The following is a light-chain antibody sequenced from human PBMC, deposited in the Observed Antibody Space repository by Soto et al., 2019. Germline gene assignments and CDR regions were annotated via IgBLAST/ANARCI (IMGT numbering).Light chain of an antibody. Sequence: DIVMTQSPDSLAVSLGERATINCKSSQSVLYSSNNKNYLAWYQQKPGQPPKLHIYWASTRESGVPDRFSGSGSGTDFTLTISSLQAEDVAVYYCQQSYSTPSFGQGTKLEIK. CDR2: WAS. J-gene: IGKJ2*01. CDR1: QSVLYSSNNKNY. V-gene: IGKV4-1*01. CDR3: QQSYSTPS.